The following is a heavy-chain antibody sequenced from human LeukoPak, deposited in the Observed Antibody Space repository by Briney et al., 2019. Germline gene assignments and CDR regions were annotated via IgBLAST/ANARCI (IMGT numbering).Heavy chain of an antibody. CDR1: GGSISSTSYY. CDR3: ASLIVGASYFDY. J-gene: IGHJ4*02. V-gene: IGHV4-39*01. CDR2: IYYSGST. Sequence: SETLSLTCTVSGGSISSTSYYWGWIRQPPGKGLEWIGSIYYSGSTYYNPSLKSRVTISVDTSKNQFSLKLSSVTAADTAVYYCASLIVGASYFDYWGQGTLVTVSS. D-gene: IGHD1-26*01.